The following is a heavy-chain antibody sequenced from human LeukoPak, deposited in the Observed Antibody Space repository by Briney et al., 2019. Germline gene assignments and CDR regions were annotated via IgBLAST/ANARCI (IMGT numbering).Heavy chain of an antibody. CDR1: GFTFSSYN. Sequence: QPGGSLRLSCVASGFTFSSYNMNWVRQAPGKGLEWISYISSSSSTIYYADSVKGRFPISRDNAKNSLYLQMNSLRAEDTAVYYCARDRKVWFLDYWGQGTLVTVSS. V-gene: IGHV3-48*01. J-gene: IGHJ4*02. D-gene: IGHD3-10*01. CDR2: ISSSSSTI. CDR3: ARDRKVWFLDY.